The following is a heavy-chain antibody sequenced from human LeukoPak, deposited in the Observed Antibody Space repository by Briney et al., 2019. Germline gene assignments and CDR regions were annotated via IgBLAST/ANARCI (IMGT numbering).Heavy chain of an antibody. V-gene: IGHV1-8*03. CDR3: ARGRVLGYYYYYMDV. CDR1: GYTFTSYD. D-gene: IGHD4/OR15-4a*01. Sequence: ASVKVSCKASGYTFTSYDINWVRQATGQGLEWMGWMNPNSGNTGYAQKFQGRVTITRNTSISTAYMELSSLRSEDTAVYYCARGRVLGYYYYYMDVWGKGTTVTVSS. CDR2: MNPNSGNT. J-gene: IGHJ6*03.